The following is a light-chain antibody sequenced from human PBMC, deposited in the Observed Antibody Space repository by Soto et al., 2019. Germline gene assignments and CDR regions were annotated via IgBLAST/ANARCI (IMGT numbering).Light chain of an antibody. CDR2: DAS. Sequence: VVTVSPATLSLSKGEGATLSCRASQSINTYLAWYQQKPGQAPRLLIYDASKRATGIPARFSGSGSGTNFTLTISSLEPEDFAVYYCQQRRSWQVTFGQGTRLEI. J-gene: IGKJ5*01. V-gene: IGKV3D-11*02. CDR3: QQRRSWQVT. CDR1: QSINTY.